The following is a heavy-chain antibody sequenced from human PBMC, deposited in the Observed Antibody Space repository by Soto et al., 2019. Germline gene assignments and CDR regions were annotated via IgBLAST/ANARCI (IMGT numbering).Heavy chain of an antibody. Sequence: QVQLQQWGAGLLKPSETLSLTCAVYGGSFSGYYWSWIRQPPGKGLEWIGEINHSGSTNYNPSLTGRSTISVDTSKNQFSLKLSSVTAADTAVYYCAREVLWFGELLRYYFDYWGQGTLVTVSS. CDR1: GGSFSGYY. D-gene: IGHD3-10*01. CDR3: AREVLWFGELLRYYFDY. CDR2: INHSGST. J-gene: IGHJ4*02. V-gene: IGHV4-34*01.